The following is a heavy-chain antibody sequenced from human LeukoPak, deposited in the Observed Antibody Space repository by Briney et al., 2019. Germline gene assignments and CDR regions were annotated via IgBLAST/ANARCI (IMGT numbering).Heavy chain of an antibody. CDR1: GYTFTSYY. CDR3: ARDLRYCSSTSCYEGINDAFDI. CDR2: INPSGGST. Sequence: GASVKVSCKASGYTFTSYYMHWVRQAPGQGLEWMGIINPSGGSTSYAQKFQGRVTMTRDTSTSTVYMELSSLRSEDTAVYYCARDLRYCSSTSCYEGINDAFDIWGQGTMVTVSS. J-gene: IGHJ3*02. D-gene: IGHD2-2*01. V-gene: IGHV1-46*03.